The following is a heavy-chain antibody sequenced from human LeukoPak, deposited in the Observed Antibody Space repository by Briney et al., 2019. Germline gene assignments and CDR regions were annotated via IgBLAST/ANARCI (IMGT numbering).Heavy chain of an antibody. D-gene: IGHD2-2*01. V-gene: IGHV3-30*02. CDR1: GFTFSTSV. CDR2: IRFDGSEK. CDR3: AKQGLVPATAGD. Sequence: GGTLRLSCAASGFTFSTSVMHWVRQAPGKGLEWLSFIRFDGSEKYYADSVKARFSISRDNSMNTLYLQMNSLRPEDTAVYYCAKQGLVPATAGDWGQGTLVTVSS. J-gene: IGHJ4*02.